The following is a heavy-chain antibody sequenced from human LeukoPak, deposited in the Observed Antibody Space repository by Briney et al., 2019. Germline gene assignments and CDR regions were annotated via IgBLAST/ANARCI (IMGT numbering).Heavy chain of an antibody. CDR2: ISSSGSTI. Sequence: GGSLRLSCAASGFTFSDYYMSWVRQAPGKGLEWVSYISSSGSTIYYADSVKGRFTISRDNAKNSLYLQMNSLRAEDTAVYFCARRRYNWNAIDYWGQGTLVTVSS. D-gene: IGHD1-20*01. CDR3: ARRRYNWNAIDY. CDR1: GFTFSDYY. V-gene: IGHV3-11*01. J-gene: IGHJ4*02.